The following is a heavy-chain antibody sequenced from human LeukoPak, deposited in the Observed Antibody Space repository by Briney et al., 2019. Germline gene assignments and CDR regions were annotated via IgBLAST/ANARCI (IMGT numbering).Heavy chain of an antibody. CDR2: VYYSGST. Sequence: SETLSLTCTVSGGSISSYYWSWIRQPPGKGLECIGYVYYSGSTNYNPSLKSRVTISVDTSKNQFSLKLSSVTAADTAMYYCARRGLFDYGMDVWGQGTTVTVSS. CDR1: GGSISSYY. CDR3: ARRGLFDYGMDV. D-gene: IGHD3-16*01. V-gene: IGHV4-59*08. J-gene: IGHJ6*02.